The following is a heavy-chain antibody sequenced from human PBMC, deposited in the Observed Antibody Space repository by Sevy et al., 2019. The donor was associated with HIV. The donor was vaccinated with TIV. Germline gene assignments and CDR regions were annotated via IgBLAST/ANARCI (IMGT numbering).Heavy chain of an antibody. V-gene: IGHV3-30*03. CDR3: VAEPPHGGPGNYHYGLDL. D-gene: IGHD1-1*01. J-gene: IGHJ6*02. CDR2: ISDRGHIT. CDR1: GFTFSDYD. Sequence: GGSLRLSCEASGFTFSDYDMHWVRQAPGKGLEWLSFISDRGHITLYGDSVRGRSTISRDNAKNTLYLQVNSLKTEDAAVYYCVAEPPHGGPGNYHYGLDLWGQGTTVTVSS.